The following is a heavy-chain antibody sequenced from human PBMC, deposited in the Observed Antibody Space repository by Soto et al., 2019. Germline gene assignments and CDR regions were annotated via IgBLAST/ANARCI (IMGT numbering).Heavy chain of an antibody. D-gene: IGHD6-6*01. Sequence: SSDFSYSVLRPPGKGLEWIGYIYYSGSTNYNPSLKSRVTISVDTSKNQFSLKLSSVTAADTAVYYCARDSGIAARWYNWFDPWGQGTLVIVSS. CDR1: SSDF. CDR3: ARDSGIAARWYNWFDP. CDR2: IYYSGST. J-gene: IGHJ5*02. V-gene: IGHV4-59*01.